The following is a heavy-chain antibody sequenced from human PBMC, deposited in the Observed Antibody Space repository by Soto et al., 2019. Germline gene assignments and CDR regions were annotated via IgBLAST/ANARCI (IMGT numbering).Heavy chain of an antibody. J-gene: IGHJ3*02. CDR3: ASLLMFRGIGTFDI. V-gene: IGHV4-59*08. CDR1: GGSISSYY. D-gene: IGHD3-10*01. Sequence: QVQLQESGTGLVKPSETLSLTCTVSGGSISSYYWSWIRQPPGKGLEWIGYLYYSGSTNYNPSLKSRGTISIDTSKNQFSLKLSSVTAADTAVYYCASLLMFRGIGTFDIMGQGTMVTVSS. CDR2: LYYSGST.